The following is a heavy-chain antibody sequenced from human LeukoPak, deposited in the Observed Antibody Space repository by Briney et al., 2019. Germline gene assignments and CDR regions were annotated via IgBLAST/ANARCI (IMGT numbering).Heavy chain of an antibody. D-gene: IGHD3-9*01. Sequence: ASVKVSCKASGHTFTSYDINWVRQATGQGLEWMGWMNPNSGNTGYAQNFQGRVTVTTDTSTSTVYMELGSLRSDDTAVYYCARDGYSDILTGTDFWGQGTLVTVSS. CDR3: ARDGYSDILTGTDF. CDR1: GHTFTSYD. CDR2: MNPNSGNT. J-gene: IGHJ4*02. V-gene: IGHV1-8*01.